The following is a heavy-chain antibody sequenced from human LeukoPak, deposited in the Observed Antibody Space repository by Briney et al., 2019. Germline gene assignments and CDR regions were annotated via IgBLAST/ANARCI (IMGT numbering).Heavy chain of an antibody. D-gene: IGHD6-19*01. CDR1: GYTFTGYY. Sequence: ASVKASCKASGYTFTGYYMHWVRQAPGQGLEWMGWINPNSGGTNYAQKFQGWVTMTRDTSISTAYMELSRLRSDDTAVYYCARGRSSGHDAFDIWGQGTMVTVSS. V-gene: IGHV1-2*04. CDR2: INPNSGGT. J-gene: IGHJ3*02. CDR3: ARGRSSGHDAFDI.